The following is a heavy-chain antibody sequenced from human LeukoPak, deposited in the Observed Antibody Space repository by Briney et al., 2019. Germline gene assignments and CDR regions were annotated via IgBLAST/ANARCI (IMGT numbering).Heavy chain of an antibody. CDR3: ARDHQEYYYYYYMDV. Sequence: ASVKVSCKASGYTFTSHGISWVRQAPGQGLEWMGWISAYNGNTNYAQKLQGRVTMTTDTSTSTAYMELRSLRSDDTAVYYCARDHQEYYYYYYMDVWGKGTTVTVSS. CDR1: GYTFTSHG. J-gene: IGHJ6*03. V-gene: IGHV1-18*01. CDR2: ISAYNGNT.